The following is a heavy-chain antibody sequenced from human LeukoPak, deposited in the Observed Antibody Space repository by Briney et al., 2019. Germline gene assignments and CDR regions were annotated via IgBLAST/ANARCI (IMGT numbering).Heavy chain of an antibody. CDR2: INHSGST. D-gene: IGHD2-2*01. V-gene: IGHV4-34*01. CDR3: ARPFYCSSTSCYARDAFDI. Sequence: SETLSLTCAVYGGSFSGYYWSWIRQPPGKGLEWIGEINHSGSTNYNPSLKSRVTISVDTSKNQFSLKLGSVTAADTAVYYCARPFYCSSTSCYARDAFDIWGQGTMVTVSS. CDR1: GGSFSGYY. J-gene: IGHJ3*02.